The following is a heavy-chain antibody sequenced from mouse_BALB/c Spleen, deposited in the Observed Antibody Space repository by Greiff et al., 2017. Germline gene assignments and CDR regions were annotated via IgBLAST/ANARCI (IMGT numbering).Heavy chain of an antibody. CDR2: IRNKANGYTT. CDR3: ARDGDYDVFAY. D-gene: IGHD2-4*01. V-gene: IGHV7-3*02. Sequence: EVQGVESGGGLVQPGGSLRLSCATSGFTFTAYYMSWVRQPPGKALEWLGFIRNKANGYTTEYSASVKGRFTISRDNSQSILYLQMNTLRAEDSATYYCARDGDYDVFAYWGQGTLVTVSA. J-gene: IGHJ3*01. CDR1: GFTFTAYY.